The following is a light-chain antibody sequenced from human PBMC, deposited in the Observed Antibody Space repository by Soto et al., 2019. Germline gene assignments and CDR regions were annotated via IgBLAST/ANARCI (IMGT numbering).Light chain of an antibody. CDR3: SSYTSSSTWV. V-gene: IGLV2-14*01. CDR1: SSDVGGYNF. CDR2: EVS. J-gene: IGLJ3*02. Sequence: QSALTQPASVSGSPGQSITISCTGTSSDVGGYNFVSWYQQHPGKAPKLMIHEVSNRPSGVSNRFSASKSGNTASLTISGLQAEDEADYYCSSYTSSSTWVFGGGTKVTVL.